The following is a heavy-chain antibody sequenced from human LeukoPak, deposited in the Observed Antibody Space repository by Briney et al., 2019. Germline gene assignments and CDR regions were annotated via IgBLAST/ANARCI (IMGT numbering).Heavy chain of an antibody. CDR2: ISSNGGST. D-gene: IGHD3-10*01. V-gene: IGHV3-64D*09. CDR3: VNIRYYGSGSHTYYFDY. Sequence: GGSLRLSCSASGFTFSSYAMHWVRQAPGKGLEYVSAISSNGGSTYYADSVKGRFTISRDNSKNTLYLQMSSLSAEDTAVYYCVNIRYYGSGSHTYYFDYWGQGTLVTVSS. CDR1: GFTFSSYA. J-gene: IGHJ4*02.